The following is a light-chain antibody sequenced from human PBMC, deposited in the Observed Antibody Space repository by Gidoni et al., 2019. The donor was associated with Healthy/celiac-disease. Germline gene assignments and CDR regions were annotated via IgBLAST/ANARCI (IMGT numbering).Light chain of an antibody. V-gene: IGLV3-1*01. CDR3: QAWDSSTVVV. CDR1: KLGDKY. Sequence: SYELTQPPSVSVSPGKTASITCSGDKLGDKYACWYQQKPGQSPVLVIYQDSKRPSGIPARFSGSNSGNTATLTISGTQAMDEADYYCQAWDSSTVVVFGGGTKLTV. J-gene: IGLJ2*01. CDR2: QDS.